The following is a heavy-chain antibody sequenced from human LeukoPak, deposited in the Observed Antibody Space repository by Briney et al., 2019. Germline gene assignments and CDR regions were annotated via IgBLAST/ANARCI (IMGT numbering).Heavy chain of an antibody. Sequence: SETLPLTCTVSGGSISSGGYYWSWIRQHPGKGLEWIGYIYYSGSTYYNPSLKSRVTISVDTSKNQFSLKLSSVTAADTAVYYCARAILIYDSSGYYSLFFDYWGQGTLVTVPS. CDR3: ARAILIYDSSGYYSLFFDY. CDR1: GGSISSGGYY. V-gene: IGHV4-31*03. CDR2: IYYSGST. J-gene: IGHJ4*02. D-gene: IGHD3-22*01.